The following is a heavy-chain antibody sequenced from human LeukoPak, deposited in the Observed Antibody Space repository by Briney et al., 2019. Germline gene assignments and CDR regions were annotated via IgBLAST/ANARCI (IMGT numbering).Heavy chain of an antibody. J-gene: IGHJ6*02. CDR1: GYTFTSYD. CDR3: ARGGTSSGWYTYYYYYYCMDV. V-gene: IGHV1-8*01. D-gene: IGHD6-19*01. CDR2: MNPNSGNT. Sequence: ASVKVSCKASGYTFTSYDINWVRQATGQGLEWMGWMNPNSGNTGYAQKFQGRVTMTRNTSISTAYMELSSLRSEDTAVYYCARGGTSSGWYTYYYYYYCMDVWGQGTTVTVSS.